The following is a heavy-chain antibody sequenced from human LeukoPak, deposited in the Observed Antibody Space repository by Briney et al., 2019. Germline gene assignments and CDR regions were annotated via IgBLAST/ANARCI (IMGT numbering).Heavy chain of an antibody. D-gene: IGHD6-19*01. CDR3: AKELREQWLVLGFYYNGMDV. J-gene: IGHJ6*02. V-gene: IGHV3-30*18. CDR1: GVTFSSYG. Sequence: PGRSRTLSCAASGVTFSSYGIHWVRQAPGKGLEWVAVISYDGSNKYYADSVKGRFTISRDNSKNTLYLQMNSLRAEDTAVYYCAKELREQWLVLGFYYNGMDVWGQGTTVTVSS. CDR2: ISYDGSNK.